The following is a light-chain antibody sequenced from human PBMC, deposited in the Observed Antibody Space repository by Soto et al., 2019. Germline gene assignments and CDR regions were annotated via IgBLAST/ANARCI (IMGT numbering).Light chain of an antibody. CDR3: SSYAGSSNV. J-gene: IGLJ1*01. CDR2: EGS. Sequence: QSALTQPASVSGSPGQSITISCTGTSRDVGDYKLVSWYQQHPGKAPKLMIYEGSKRPSGVSNRFSGSKSGNTASLTVSGLQAEDEADYYCSSYAGSSNVFGTGTKLTVL. CDR1: SRDVGDYKL. V-gene: IGLV2-14*02.